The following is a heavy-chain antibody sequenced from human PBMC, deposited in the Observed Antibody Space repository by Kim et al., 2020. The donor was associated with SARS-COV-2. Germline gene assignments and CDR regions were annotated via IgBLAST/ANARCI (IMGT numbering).Heavy chain of an antibody. CDR1: GFTFGDYA. J-gene: IGHJ4*02. CDR2: ISWNSGSI. Sequence: GGSLRLSCAASGFTFGDYAMHWVRQAPGKGLEWVSGISWNSGSIGYADSVKGRFTISRDNAKNSLYLQMNSLRAEDTALYYCASGYGGNFWNGPFDYWGQGTLVTVSS. D-gene: IGHD4-17*01. CDR3: ASGYGGNFWNGPFDY. V-gene: IGHV3-9*01.